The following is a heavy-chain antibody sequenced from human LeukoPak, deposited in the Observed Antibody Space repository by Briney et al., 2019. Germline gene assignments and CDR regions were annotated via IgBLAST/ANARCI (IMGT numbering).Heavy chain of an antibody. J-gene: IGHJ4*02. CDR2: INPSGGNT. CDR3: AREDPTHQYCGGDCPPSY. V-gene: IGHV1-46*01. D-gene: IGHD2-21*02. Sequence: ASVKVSCKASGYTFTSYYMHWVRQAPGQGLEWMGIINPSGGNTNYAQKLQGRVTMTTDTSTSTAYMELRSLRSDDTAVYYCAREDPTHQYCGGDCPPSYWGQGTLVTVSS. CDR1: GYTFTSYY.